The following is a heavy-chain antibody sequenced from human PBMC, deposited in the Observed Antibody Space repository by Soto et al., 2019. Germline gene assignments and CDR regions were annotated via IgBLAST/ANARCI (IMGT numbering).Heavy chain of an antibody. J-gene: IGHJ6*03. CDR1: GFTFSDYY. Sequence: PGGSLRLSCAASGFTFSDYYMSWIRQAPGKGLEWVSYISSSGSTIYYADSVKGRFTISRDNAKNSLYLQMNSLRAEDTAVYYCAFEYSSSPDYYYYYMDVWGKGTTVTVSS. D-gene: IGHD6-6*01. CDR2: ISSSGSTI. CDR3: AFEYSSSPDYYYYYMDV. V-gene: IGHV3-11*01.